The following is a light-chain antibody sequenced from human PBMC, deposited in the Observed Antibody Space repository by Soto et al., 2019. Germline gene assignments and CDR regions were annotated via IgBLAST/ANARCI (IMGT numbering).Light chain of an antibody. CDR3: MQALQAPLT. Sequence: DIVMTHSPLSLPVTAGEPASISCRSSQSLLNTNGYNYLDWYLQKPGQSPQLLIYLGSTRASGVPDRFSGSGSGTDFTLTISRVEAEDVGFYYCMQALQAPLTFGQGTKVDSK. CDR2: LGS. J-gene: IGKJ1*01. CDR1: QSLLNTNGYNY. V-gene: IGKV2-28*01.